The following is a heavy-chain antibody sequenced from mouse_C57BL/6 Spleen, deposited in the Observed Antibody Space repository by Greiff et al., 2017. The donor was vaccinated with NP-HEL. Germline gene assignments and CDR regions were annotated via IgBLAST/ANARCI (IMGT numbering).Heavy chain of an antibody. CDR3: AITTVALYYFDC. CDR1: GYTFTSYW. Sequence: QVQLQQPGTELVKPGASVKLSCKASGYTFTSYWMHWVKQRPGQGLEWIGNINPSNGGTNYNEKFKSKATLTVDKSSSTAYMQLSSLTSEDSAVYYGAITTVALYYFDCGGQATTLTVSS. V-gene: IGHV1-53*01. J-gene: IGHJ2*01. CDR2: INPSNGGT. D-gene: IGHD1-1*01.